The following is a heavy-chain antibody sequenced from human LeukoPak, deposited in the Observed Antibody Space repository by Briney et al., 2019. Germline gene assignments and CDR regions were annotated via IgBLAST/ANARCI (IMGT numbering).Heavy chain of an antibody. CDR3: AREVGAAAGESIDY. Sequence: GGSLRLSCAASGFTFSSYAMHWVRQAPGKGLEWVAVISYDGSNKYYADSVKGRFTISRDNSKNTLYLQMNSLRAEDTAVYYCAREVGAAAGESIDYWGRGTLVTVSS. V-gene: IGHV3-30-3*01. CDR2: ISYDGSNK. J-gene: IGHJ4*02. D-gene: IGHD6-13*01. CDR1: GFTFSSYA.